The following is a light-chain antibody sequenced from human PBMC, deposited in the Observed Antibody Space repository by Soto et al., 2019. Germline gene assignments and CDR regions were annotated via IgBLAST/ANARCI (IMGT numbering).Light chain of an antibody. Sequence: EIVLTQSPATLSLSPGERATLSCRASQSVNSFFAWYRQKPGQAPRLLIYDASNRAPGIPARFSGSGSGTDFALTLSRLEPEDFAVYYCLQRSDWRLSFGEGTKVEIK. CDR2: DAS. V-gene: IGKV3-11*01. J-gene: IGKJ4*01. CDR1: QSVNSF. CDR3: LQRSDWRLS.